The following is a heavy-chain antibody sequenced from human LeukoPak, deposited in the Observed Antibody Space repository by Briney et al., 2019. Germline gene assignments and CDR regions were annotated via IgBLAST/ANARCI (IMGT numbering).Heavy chain of an antibody. CDR1: GFTFSTYS. J-gene: IGHJ4*02. CDR2: ISSSSSTI. V-gene: IGHV3-48*01. D-gene: IGHD3-22*01. CDR3: ARGSTYYDSSGQVPFDY. Sequence: GGSLRLSCAASGFTFSTYSMNWVRQAPGKGLEWVSYISSSSSTIYYADSVKGRFTISRDNAKNSLHLQMNSLRAEDTAVYYCARGSTYYDSSGQVPFDYWGQGTLVTVSS.